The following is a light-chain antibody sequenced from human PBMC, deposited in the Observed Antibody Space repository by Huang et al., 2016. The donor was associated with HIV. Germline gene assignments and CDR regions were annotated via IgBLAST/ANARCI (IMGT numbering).Light chain of an antibody. CDR3: QQYYSSPQT. Sequence: DIIMTQSPDSLAVSLGERATLNCRSSQSVYSSSTSKDYMAWFQQKPGQPPRLLLFWASTREAGVPDRFSGSGSGTHFTLTIAYLEAEEAAIYYCQQYYSSPQTFGQGTRVEVK. V-gene: IGKV4-1*01. CDR1: QSVYSSSTSKDY. CDR2: WAS. J-gene: IGKJ1*01.